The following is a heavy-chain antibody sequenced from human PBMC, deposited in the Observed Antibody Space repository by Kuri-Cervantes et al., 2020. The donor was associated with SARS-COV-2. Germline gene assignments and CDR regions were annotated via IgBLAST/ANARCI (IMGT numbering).Heavy chain of an antibody. Sequence: GESRKSSCAASGCTVSSYAMHWVRQAPGKGLEWVAVISYDGSNKYYADSVKGRFTIYRDNSKNTLYLQMNSLRAEDTAVYYCARDGWTYCGGDCYYDGYFDYWGQGTLVTVSS. CDR3: ARDGWTYCGGDCYYDGYFDY. D-gene: IGHD2-21*01. J-gene: IGHJ4*02. V-gene: IGHV3-30-3*01. CDR2: ISYDGSNK. CDR1: GCTVSSYA.